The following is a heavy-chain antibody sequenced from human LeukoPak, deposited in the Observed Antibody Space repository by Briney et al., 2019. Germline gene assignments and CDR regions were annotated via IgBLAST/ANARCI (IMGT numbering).Heavy chain of an antibody. Sequence: SETLSLTCTVSGGSISSSSCYWGWIRQPPGKGLEWIGSIYYSGSTYYNPSLKSRVTISVDTSKNQFSLKLSSVTAADTAVYYCARALTYYDFWSGYYTSNFDYWGQGTLVTVSS. V-gene: IGHV4-39*07. CDR1: GGSISSSSCY. D-gene: IGHD3-3*01. CDR2: IYYSGST. CDR3: ARALTYYDFWSGYYTSNFDY. J-gene: IGHJ4*02.